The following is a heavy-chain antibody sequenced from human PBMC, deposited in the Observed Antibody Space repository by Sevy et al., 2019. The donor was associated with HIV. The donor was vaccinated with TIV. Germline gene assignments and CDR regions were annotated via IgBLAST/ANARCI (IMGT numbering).Heavy chain of an antibody. J-gene: IGHJ4*02. CDR3: TRDLFYYQPGDY. CDR1: GFTIDDYA. D-gene: IGHD2-8*01. CDR2: VRSKTYGGTT. Sequence: GGSLRLSCTASGFTIDDYAMSWFRQAPGKGLEWVGFVRSKTYGGTTDYAASVRGRFTIPRDDSNGIAYLQMNSLKTEDTALYYCTRDLFYYQPGDYWGQGTLVTVSS. V-gene: IGHV3-49*03.